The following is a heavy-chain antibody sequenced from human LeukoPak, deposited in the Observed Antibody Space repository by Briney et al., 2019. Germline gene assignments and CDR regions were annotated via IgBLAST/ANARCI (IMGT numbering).Heavy chain of an antibody. D-gene: IGHD1-20*01. CDR3: AKGIIGIDNWFDP. CDR1: GFPFNAYW. V-gene: IGHV3-53*01. CDR2: LYSGGST. Sequence: GGSLRLSCAASGFPFNAYWMTWVRQAPGKGLEWVSVLYSGGSTYYADSVKGRFIISRDDSKNTLYLQMNSLRAEDTAVYYCAKGIIGIDNWFDPWGQGTLVTVSS. J-gene: IGHJ5*02.